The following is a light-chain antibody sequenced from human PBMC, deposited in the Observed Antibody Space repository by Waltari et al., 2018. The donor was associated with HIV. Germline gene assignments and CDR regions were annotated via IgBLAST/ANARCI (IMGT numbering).Light chain of an antibody. CDR1: RSDVGSYNL. CDR2: EGS. J-gene: IGLJ2*01. CDR3: CSYAGSSTLEV. V-gene: IGLV2-23*01. Sequence: QSALTQPASVSGSPGQSITLSCTGTRSDVGSYNLFSWYQQHPGKAPKLMIYEGSKRPSGVSNRFSGSKSGNTASLTISGLQAEDEADYYCCSYAGSSTLEVFGGGTKLTVL.